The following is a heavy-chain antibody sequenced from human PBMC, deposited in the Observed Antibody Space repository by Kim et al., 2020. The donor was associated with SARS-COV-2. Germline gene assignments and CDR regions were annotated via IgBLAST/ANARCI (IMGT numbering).Heavy chain of an antibody. CDR2: IYHSGST. CDR3: ARDRGIAARREGMDV. J-gene: IGHJ6*02. CDR1: GGSISSSNW. Sequence: SETLSLTCAVSGGSISSSNWWSWVRQPPGKGLEWIGEIYHSGSTNYNPSLKSRVTISVDKSKNQFSLKLSSVTAADTAVYYCARDRGIAARREGMDVWGQGTTVTVSS. D-gene: IGHD6-6*01. V-gene: IGHV4-4*02.